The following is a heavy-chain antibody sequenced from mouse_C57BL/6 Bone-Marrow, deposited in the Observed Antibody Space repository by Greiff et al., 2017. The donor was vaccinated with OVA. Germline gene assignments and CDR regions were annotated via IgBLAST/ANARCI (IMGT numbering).Heavy chain of an antibody. Sequence: VQLQQPGAELARPGASVKLSCKASGYTFTSYGISWVKQRTGQGLEWIGEIYPTGGNTYSNEKFKGKATLTADKSSSTAYMELRSLTSEDSAVYFGARSYYTGYWGQGTTLTVSS. D-gene: IGHD2-12*01. J-gene: IGHJ2*01. CDR2: IYPTGGNT. V-gene: IGHV1-81*01. CDR1: GYTFTSYG. CDR3: ARSYYTGY.